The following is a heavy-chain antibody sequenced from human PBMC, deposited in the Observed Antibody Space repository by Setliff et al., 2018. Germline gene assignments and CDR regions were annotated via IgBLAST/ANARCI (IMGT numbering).Heavy chain of an antibody. J-gene: IGHJ4*02. D-gene: IGHD5-12*01. Sequence: SETLSLTCIVSGGSVGSGSYYWSWIRQPAGKGLEWIGLIQSTGNTYYNPSLQSRVTISIDTSKNQFSLKMTSVTAADTAMYFCAGTPARGTTWLSPFDYWGQGTLVTVSS. CDR1: GGSVGSGSYY. CDR3: AGTPARGTTWLSPFDY. CDR2: IQSTGNT. V-gene: IGHV4-61*02.